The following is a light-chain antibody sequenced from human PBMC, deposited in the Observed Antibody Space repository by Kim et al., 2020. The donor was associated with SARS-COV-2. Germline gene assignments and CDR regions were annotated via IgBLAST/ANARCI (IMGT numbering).Light chain of an antibody. V-gene: IGLV3-19*01. J-gene: IGLJ2*01. CDR2: GKN. CDR3: NSRDSSGNHP. CDR1: SLRTYY. Sequence: SSELTQDPAVSVALGQTVRITCQGDSLRTYYASWYQQKPGQAPVLVIYGKNNRPSGIPDRFSGSSSGNKASLTITGAQAEDEADYYCNSRDSSGNHPFGGGTQLTVL.